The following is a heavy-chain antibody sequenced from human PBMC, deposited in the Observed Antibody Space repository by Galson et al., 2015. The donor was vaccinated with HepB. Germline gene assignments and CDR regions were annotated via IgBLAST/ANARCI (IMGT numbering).Heavy chain of an antibody. D-gene: IGHD4-23*01. CDR2: ISYDGSNK. V-gene: IGHV3-30-3*01. CDR1: GFSFSSYA. CDR3: ARVVRPTTVINPALDY. J-gene: IGHJ4*02. Sequence: LRLSCAASGFSFSSYAMHWVRQAPGKGLEWVAVISYDGSNKYYADSVKGRFTISRDNSKNTLYLQMNSLRAEDTAVYYCARVVRPTTVINPALDYWGQGTLVTVSS.